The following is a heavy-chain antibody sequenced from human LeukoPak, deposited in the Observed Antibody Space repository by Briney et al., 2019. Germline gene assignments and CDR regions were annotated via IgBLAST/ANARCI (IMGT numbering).Heavy chain of an antibody. Sequence: PSETLSLTCTVSSGSVSSGSYYWSWIRQPPGTGLEWIGYIYYSGSTNYNPSLKSRVTISVDTSKNQFSLKLSSVTAADTAVYYCSGQVSYYYGMDVWGKGTTVTVSS. CDR1: SGSVSSGSYY. V-gene: IGHV4-61*01. CDR2: IYYSGST. J-gene: IGHJ6*04. CDR3: SGQVSYYYGMDV.